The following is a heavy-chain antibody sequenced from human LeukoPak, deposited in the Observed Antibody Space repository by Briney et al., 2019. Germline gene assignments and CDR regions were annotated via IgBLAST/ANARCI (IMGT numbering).Heavy chain of an antibody. V-gene: IGHV3-30*18. Sequence: RSLRLSCAASGFTFSSYGMHWVRQAPGKGLEWVAVISYDGSNKYYADSVKGRFTISRDNSKNTLYLQMNSLRAEDTAVYYCAKDRRGGEYYFDYWGQGTLVTVSS. J-gene: IGHJ4*02. CDR3: AKDRRGGEYYFDY. CDR1: GFTFSSYG. D-gene: IGHD3-10*01. CDR2: ISYDGSNK.